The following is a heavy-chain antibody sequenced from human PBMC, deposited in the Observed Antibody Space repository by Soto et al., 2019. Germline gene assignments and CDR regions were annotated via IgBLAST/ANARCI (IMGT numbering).Heavy chain of an antibody. CDR3: ARGRGIAVAGSQAPYYFDY. CDR2: IYYSGST. Sequence: QVQLQESGPGLVKPSQTLSLTCTVSGGSISSGGYYWSWIRQHPGKGLEWIGYIYYSGSTNYNPSLKSRVTISVDTSKNQFSLKLSSVTAADTAVYYCARGRGIAVAGSQAPYYFDYWGQGTLVTVSS. D-gene: IGHD6-19*01. V-gene: IGHV4-31*03. CDR1: GGSISSGGYY. J-gene: IGHJ4*02.